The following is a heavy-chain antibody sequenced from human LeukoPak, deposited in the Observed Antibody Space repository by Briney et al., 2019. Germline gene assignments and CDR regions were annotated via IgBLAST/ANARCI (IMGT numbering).Heavy chain of an antibody. V-gene: IGHV4-4*02. D-gene: IGHD3-22*01. J-gene: IGHJ4*02. Sequence: PSETLSLTCAVSGGSISSSNWWSWVRQPPGEGLEWIGEIYHSGSTNYNPSLKSRVTISVDKTKNQFSLKLSSVTAADTAVYYCAKLSLLRSGYYSGWGQGTPVTVSS. CDR2: IYHSGST. CDR1: GGSISSSNW. CDR3: AKLSLLRSGYYSG.